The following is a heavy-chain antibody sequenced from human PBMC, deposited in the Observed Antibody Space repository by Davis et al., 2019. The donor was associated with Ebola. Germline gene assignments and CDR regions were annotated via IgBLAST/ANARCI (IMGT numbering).Heavy chain of an antibody. CDR3: ARDRWPNLASYYGMDV. D-gene: IGHD4-23*01. Sequence: GGSLRLSCAASGFTFNSYAMSWVRQAPGKGLEWVSGISASGGSTYYADSVRGRFTISRDNSKNTLYLQMNSLRAEDTAVFYCARDRWPNLASYYGMDVWGQGTTVTVSS. V-gene: IGHV3-23*01. J-gene: IGHJ6*02. CDR2: ISASGGST. CDR1: GFTFNSYA.